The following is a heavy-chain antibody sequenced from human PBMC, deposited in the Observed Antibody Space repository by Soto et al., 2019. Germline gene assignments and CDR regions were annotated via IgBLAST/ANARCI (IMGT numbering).Heavy chain of an antibody. CDR2: VSGRGGSA. Sequence: EVQLLESGGGLVQRGGSLRLSCAASGFIFNNYAMTWVRQAPGKGLEWVARVSGRGGSAYYADSVKGRLTISRDISNNALYLQMTHVRGEDTAVFYCVRRAGGAVVWYYGLWGRGTLVSVFS. CDR3: VRRAGGAVVWYYGL. V-gene: IGHV3-23*01. D-gene: IGHD2-8*02. CDR1: GFIFNNYA. J-gene: IGHJ2*01.